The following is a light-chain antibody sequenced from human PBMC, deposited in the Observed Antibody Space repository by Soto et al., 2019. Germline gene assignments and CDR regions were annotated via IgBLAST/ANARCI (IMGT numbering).Light chain of an antibody. J-gene: IGKJ5*01. CDR1: RTVSNL. CDR2: RAS. V-gene: IGKV1-5*03. CDR3: QQYNSSALT. Sequence: DIQMTQSPSILSASVGDRVTITCRASRTVSNLLAWYQHQPGRAPSILISRASTLESGVPPRFSGSGFGTEFTLTIDSLQSDDFGTYYCQQYNSSALTFGQGTRLEI.